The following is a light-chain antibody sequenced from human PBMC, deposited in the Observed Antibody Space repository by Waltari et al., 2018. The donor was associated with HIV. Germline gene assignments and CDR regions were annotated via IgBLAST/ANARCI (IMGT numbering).Light chain of an antibody. J-gene: IGLJ1*01. CDR3: QSADSSGAYV. Sequence: SYDLTQPPSVSVSPGQTANISCSGDALPKQYVYWYQQKPGQAPILVMYKDTERPSGISDRFSGSSSGTTVTLTISGVQAEDEAEYYCQSADSSGAYVFGSGTAV. V-gene: IGLV3-25*03. CDR2: KDT. CDR1: ALPKQY.